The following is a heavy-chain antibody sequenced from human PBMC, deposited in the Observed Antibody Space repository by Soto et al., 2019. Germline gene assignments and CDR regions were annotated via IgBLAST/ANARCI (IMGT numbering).Heavy chain of an antibody. CDR3: TRGPRPTSIGTGAF. V-gene: IGHV3-74*01. Sequence: GGSLRLSCETSGFIFKMYWMHWVRQVPGQGPQWVARITDDGSTTYYAASVEGRFTISRDNAKNALYLQMTSLRPDDTAVYYCTRGPRPTSIGTGAFWGQGTLVTISS. CDR1: GFIFKMYW. J-gene: IGHJ4*02. CDR2: ITDDGSTT. D-gene: IGHD3-10*01.